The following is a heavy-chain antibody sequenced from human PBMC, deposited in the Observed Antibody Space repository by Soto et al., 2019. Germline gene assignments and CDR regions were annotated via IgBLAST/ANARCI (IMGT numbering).Heavy chain of an antibody. CDR2: ISGSGGST. Sequence: EVQLLESGGGLVQPGGSLRLSCAASGFTFSSYAMSWVRQAPGKGLEWVSAISGSGGSTYYADSGKGRFTISRDNSKNTLYLHMNSLSAEDTAVYYCAKAPMSVVPAAMWVSGWFDPWGQGTLVTVSS. D-gene: IGHD2-2*01. CDR1: GFTFSSYA. CDR3: AKAPMSVVPAAMWVSGWFDP. V-gene: IGHV3-23*01. J-gene: IGHJ5*02.